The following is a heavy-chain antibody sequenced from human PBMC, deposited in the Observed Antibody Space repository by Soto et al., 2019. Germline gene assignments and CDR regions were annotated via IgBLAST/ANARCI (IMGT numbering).Heavy chain of an antibody. Sequence: QTLSLTCAISGDSVSSNTAAWNWIRSSPSRGLEWLGRTYYRSDWRHDYAVSVKSRITVNPDTSKNHSSLQLNSVTPDDTAVYYCARGVAGSGFDLWGQGTLVTVSS. J-gene: IGHJ4*02. V-gene: IGHV6-1*01. CDR3: ARGVAGSGFDL. CDR2: TYYRSDWRH. D-gene: IGHD6-19*01. CDR1: GDSVSSNTAA.